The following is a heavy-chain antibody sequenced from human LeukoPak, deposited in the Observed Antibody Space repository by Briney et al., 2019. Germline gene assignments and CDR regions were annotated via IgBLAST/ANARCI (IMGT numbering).Heavy chain of an antibody. Sequence: SETLPLTCTVSGGSISSYYWSWIRQPPGKGLEWIGYIYYSGSTNYNPSLKSRVTISVDTSKNQFSLKLSSVTAADTAVYYCAREHNSGSYFDYWGQGTLVTVSS. CDR2: IYYSGST. CDR3: AREHNSGSYFDY. V-gene: IGHV4-59*01. CDR1: GGSISSYY. D-gene: IGHD1-26*01. J-gene: IGHJ4*02.